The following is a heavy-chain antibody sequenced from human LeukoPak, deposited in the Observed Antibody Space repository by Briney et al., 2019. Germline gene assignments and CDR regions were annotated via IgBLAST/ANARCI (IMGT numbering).Heavy chain of an antibody. CDR2: ISGSGGTT. J-gene: IGHJ6*02. CDR3: AKDLASRNYGDYYYYYYGMDV. V-gene: IGHV3-23*01. Sequence: PGRSLRLSCAASGFTFSSYAMSWVRQAPGKGLEWVSAISGSGGTTYYADSVKGRFTISRDNSKNTLYLQMNSLRAEDTAVYYCAKDLASRNYGDYYYYYYGMDVWGQGTTVTVSS. CDR1: GFTFSSYA. D-gene: IGHD4-17*01.